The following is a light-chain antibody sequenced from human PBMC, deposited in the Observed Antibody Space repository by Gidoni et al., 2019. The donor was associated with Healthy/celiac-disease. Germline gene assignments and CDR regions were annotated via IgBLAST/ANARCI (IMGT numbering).Light chain of an antibody. CDR2: AAS. J-gene: IGKJ1*01. CDR3: QQSYSTPPWT. Sequence: DIQMTQSPSSLSASVGDRVTITCRASQSIRSYVNWYQQKPGKAPKLLIYAASSLQSGVPSRFSVSGSGTDFTLTISSLQPEDFATYYCQQSYSTPPWTFGQGTKVEIK. V-gene: IGKV1-39*01. CDR1: QSIRSY.